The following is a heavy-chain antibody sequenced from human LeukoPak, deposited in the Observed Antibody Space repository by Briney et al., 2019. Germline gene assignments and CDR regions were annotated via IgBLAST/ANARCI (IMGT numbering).Heavy chain of an antibody. CDR1: GFTFSNAW. D-gene: IGHD3-10*01. V-gene: IGHV3-15*01. J-gene: IGHJ4*02. Sequence: GGSLRLSCAASGFTFSNAWMSWVRQAPGKGLEWVGRIKSKTDGGTTDYAAPVKGGFTISRDDSRNTLYLQMNSLKTEDTAVYYCTTPHGGDRGGYDYWGQGTLVTVTS. CDR2: IKSKTDGGTT. CDR3: TTPHGGDRGGYDY.